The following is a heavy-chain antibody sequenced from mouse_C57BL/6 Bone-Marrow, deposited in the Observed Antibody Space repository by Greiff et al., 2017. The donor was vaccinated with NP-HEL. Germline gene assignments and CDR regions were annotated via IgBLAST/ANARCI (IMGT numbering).Heavy chain of an antibody. CDR2: ISDGGSYT. Sequence: EVMLVESGGGLVKPGGSLKLSCAASGFTFSSYAMSWVRQTPEKRLEWVATISDGGSYTYYPDNVKGRFTISRDNAKNNLYLQMSHLKSEDTAMYYCARDRYYGSSYSYFDVWGTGTTVTVSS. D-gene: IGHD1-1*01. J-gene: IGHJ1*03. V-gene: IGHV5-4*01. CDR3: ARDRYYGSSYSYFDV. CDR1: GFTFSSYA.